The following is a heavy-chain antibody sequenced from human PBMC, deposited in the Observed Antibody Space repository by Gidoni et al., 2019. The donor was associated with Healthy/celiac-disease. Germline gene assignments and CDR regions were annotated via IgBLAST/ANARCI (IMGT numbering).Heavy chain of an antibody. CDR1: GVTFSRYA. CDR3: AKDKIVGKWELGVFDY. CDR2: ISGSGGST. Sequence: EVQLLESGGGLVQPGGYLRLSCAAYGVTFSRYAMSWVRQAPGKGLDWFSAISGSGGSTYYADSVKGRFTISRDNSKNTLYLQMNSLRAEDTAVYYCAKDKIVGKWELGVFDYWGQGTLVTVSS. V-gene: IGHV3-23*01. D-gene: IGHD1-26*01. J-gene: IGHJ4*02.